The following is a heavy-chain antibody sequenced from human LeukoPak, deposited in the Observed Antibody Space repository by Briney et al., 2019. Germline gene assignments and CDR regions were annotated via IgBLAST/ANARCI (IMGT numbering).Heavy chain of an antibody. Sequence: SETLSLTCTVSGGSISSYYWSWIRQPPGKGLGWIGYIYYSGSTNYNPSLKSRVTISVDTSKNQFSLKLSSVTAADTAVYYCARAHSSGWFWGQGTLVTVSS. CDR2: IYYSGST. D-gene: IGHD6-19*01. CDR1: GGSISSYY. J-gene: IGHJ4*02. CDR3: ARAHSSGWF. V-gene: IGHV4-59*01.